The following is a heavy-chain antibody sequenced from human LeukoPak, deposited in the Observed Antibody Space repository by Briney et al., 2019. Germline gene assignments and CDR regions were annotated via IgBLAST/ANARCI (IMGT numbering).Heavy chain of an antibody. CDR3: ARDLTIFGGVNDPLIRGH. CDR1: GYTFTGYY. V-gene: IGHV1-2*02. Sequence: ASVKVSCKASGYTFTGYYMHWVRQAPGQGFEWMGWINPNSGGTSYAQKFQGRVTMTRDTSITTAYMELSRLRSDDTAVYYCARDLTIFGGVNDPLIRGHWGQGTLVTVSS. J-gene: IGHJ4*02. CDR2: INPNSGGT. D-gene: IGHD3-3*01.